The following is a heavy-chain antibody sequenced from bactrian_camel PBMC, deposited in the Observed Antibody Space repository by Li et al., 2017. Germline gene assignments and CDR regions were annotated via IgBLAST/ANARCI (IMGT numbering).Heavy chain of an antibody. J-gene: IGHJ6*01. V-gene: IGHV3-2*01. Sequence: HVQLVESGGGSVQAGGSLRHSCAASGFTASSLCMTWVRQAPGKGLEWVSTIAGDSSNADYGDSVKGRFTVSRDNAKNVVYLQMNSLKSEDTALYYCATRKDFAFGYWGQGTQVTVS. CDR2: IAGDSSNA. D-gene: IGHD5*01. CDR3: ATRKDFAFGY. CDR1: GFTASSLC.